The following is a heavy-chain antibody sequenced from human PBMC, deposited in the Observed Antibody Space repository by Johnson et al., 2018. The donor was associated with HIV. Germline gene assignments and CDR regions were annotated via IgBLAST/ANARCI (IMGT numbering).Heavy chain of an antibody. CDR2: IRYDGSNK. CDR1: GFTFSSYG. CDR3: AKEGGRITMIVVEPDAFDI. V-gene: IGHV3-30*02. D-gene: IGHD3-22*01. J-gene: IGHJ3*02. Sequence: QVQLVESGGGVVQPGGSLRLSCAASGFTFSSYGMHWVRQAPGKGLEWVAFIRYDGSNKYYADSVKGRFTISRDNSKNPLYLQMNSLRAEDTAVYYCAKEGGRITMIVVEPDAFDIWGQGTMVTVSS.